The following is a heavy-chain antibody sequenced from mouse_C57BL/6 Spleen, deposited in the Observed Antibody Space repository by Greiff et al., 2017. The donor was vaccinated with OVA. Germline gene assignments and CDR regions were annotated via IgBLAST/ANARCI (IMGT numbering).Heavy chain of an antibody. J-gene: IGHJ2*01. Sequence: EVQLVESGGDLVKPGGSLKLSCAASGFTFSSYGMSWVRQTPDKRLEWIATISSGGSYTYYPDSVKGRFTISRDNAKNTLYLQMRSLTSEDTAMDYCAGTYYYGSSFYDFDYWGQGTTLTVSS. CDR3: AGTYYYGSSFYDFDY. V-gene: IGHV5-6*01. CDR1: GFTFSSYG. CDR2: ISSGGSYT. D-gene: IGHD1-1*01.